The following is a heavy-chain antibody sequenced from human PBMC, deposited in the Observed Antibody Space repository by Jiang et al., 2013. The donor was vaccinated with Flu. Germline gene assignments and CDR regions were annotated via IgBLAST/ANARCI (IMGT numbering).Heavy chain of an antibody. CDR2: IYRDDDK. D-gene: IGHD3-9*01. J-gene: IGHJ4*02. V-gene: IGHV2-5*02. Sequence: TLTCTFSGFSLPTRGVGVGWIRQPPGRALEWLAFIYRDDDKRYNSSLKSRLTITKDTSKNQVVLTMTNMDPVDTATYYCAHSAFDISKFDYWGPGTLVTVSS. CDR1: GFSLPTRGVG. CDR3: AHSAFDISKFDY.